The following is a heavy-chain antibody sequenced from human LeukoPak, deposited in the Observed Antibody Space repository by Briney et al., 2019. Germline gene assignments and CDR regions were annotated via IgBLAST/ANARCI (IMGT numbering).Heavy chain of an antibody. CDR2: ISGSGGST. V-gene: IGHV3-23*01. Sequence: GGSLRLSCAASGFTFSSYAMSWVRQAPGKGLEWVSAISGSGGSTYYADSVKGRFTISRDNSKNTLYLQMNRLRAEDTAVYYCAKEMYYYDSSPSLFAFDIWGQGTMVTVSS. J-gene: IGHJ3*02. CDR1: GFTFSSYA. D-gene: IGHD3-22*01. CDR3: AKEMYYYDSSPSLFAFDI.